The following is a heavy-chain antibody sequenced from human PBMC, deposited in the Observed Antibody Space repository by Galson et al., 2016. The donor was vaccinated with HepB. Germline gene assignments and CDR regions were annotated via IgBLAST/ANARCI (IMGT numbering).Heavy chain of an antibody. CDR2: IGPYNGHT. D-gene: IGHD3-10*01. J-gene: IGHJ3*01. CDR3: ARDRGFGDDTFDS. Sequence: SVKVSCKASGYTFSTYGISWVRQAPGQGLEWMGWIGPYNGHTNYAQKSQGRISMTTDTSTATAYMEMSIVRPDDTARYYCARDRGFGDDTFDSWGQGTMVIVSS. CDR1: GYTFSTYG. V-gene: IGHV1-18*01.